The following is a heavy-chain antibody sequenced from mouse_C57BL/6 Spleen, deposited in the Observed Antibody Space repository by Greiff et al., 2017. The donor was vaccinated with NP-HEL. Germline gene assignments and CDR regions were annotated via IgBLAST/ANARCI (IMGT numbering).Heavy chain of an antibody. CDR2: IDPANGDT. CDR3: AIIAAKGMDY. Sequence: VQLQQSGAELVRPGASVKLSCTASGFNFKNSYMHWVKQRPEQGLEWIGRIDPANGDTKYAQKFQGTATITADTSSNTAYLQLSSLTSEDTAIYYCAIIAAKGMDYWGQGTSVTVSS. V-gene: IGHV14-3*01. J-gene: IGHJ4*01. CDR1: GFNFKNSY. D-gene: IGHD1-1*01.